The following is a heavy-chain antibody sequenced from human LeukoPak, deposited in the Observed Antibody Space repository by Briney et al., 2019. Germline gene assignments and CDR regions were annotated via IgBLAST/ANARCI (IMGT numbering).Heavy chain of an antibody. V-gene: IGHV4-4*07. D-gene: IGHD1-26*01. CDR2: IYTSGST. J-gene: IGHJ5*02. CDR1: GGSISSYY. Sequence: SETLSLTCTVSGGSISSYYWSWIRQPAGKGLEWIGRIYTSGSTNYNPSLKSRVTMSVDTSKNQFSLKLGSVTAADTAVYYCARSGSFSDWFDPWGQGTLVTVSS. CDR3: ARSGSFSDWFDP.